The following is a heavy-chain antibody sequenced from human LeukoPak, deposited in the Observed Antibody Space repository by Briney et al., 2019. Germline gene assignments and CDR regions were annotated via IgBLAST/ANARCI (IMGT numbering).Heavy chain of an antibody. CDR3: ARDGTYCSSTSCYIAY. CDR2: IGSSSSYI. V-gene: IGHV3-21*01. D-gene: IGHD2-2*02. J-gene: IGHJ4*02. CDR1: GFTFSSYS. Sequence: GGSLRLSCAASGFTFSSYSMNWVRQAPGKGLEWVSSIGSSSSYIYYADSVEGRFTISRDNAKNSLYLQMNSLRAEDTAVYFCARDGTYCSSTSCYIAYWGQGTLVTVSS.